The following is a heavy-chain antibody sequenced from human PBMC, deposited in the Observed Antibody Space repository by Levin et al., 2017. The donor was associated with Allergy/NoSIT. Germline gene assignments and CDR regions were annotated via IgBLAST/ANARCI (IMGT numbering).Heavy chain of an antibody. CDR1: GYTFTSYA. V-gene: IGHV7-4-1*02. J-gene: IGHJ6*02. D-gene: IGHD5-18*01. CDR3: ARGSTAMVTVYYYYGMDV. Sequence: VASVKVSCKASGYTFTSYAMNWVRQAPGQGLEWMGWINTNTGNPTYAQGFTGRFVFSLDTSVSTAYLQISSLKAEDTAVYYCARGSTAMVTVYYYYGMDVWGQGTTVTVSS. CDR2: INTNTGNP.